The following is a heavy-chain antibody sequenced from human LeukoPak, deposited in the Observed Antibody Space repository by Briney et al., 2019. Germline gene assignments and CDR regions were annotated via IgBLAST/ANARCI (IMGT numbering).Heavy chain of an antibody. CDR2: IYSGGST. J-gene: IGHJ3*02. CDR1: GFTVSSNY. V-gene: IGHV3-66*01. CDR3: ARDSGSYYGAFDI. D-gene: IGHD1-26*01. Sequence: GGSLRLSCAASGFTVSSNYMSWVRQAPGKGLEWVSVIYSGGSTYYADPVKGRFTISRDNSKNTLYLQMNSLRAEDTAVYYCARDSGSYYGAFDIWGQGTMVTVSS.